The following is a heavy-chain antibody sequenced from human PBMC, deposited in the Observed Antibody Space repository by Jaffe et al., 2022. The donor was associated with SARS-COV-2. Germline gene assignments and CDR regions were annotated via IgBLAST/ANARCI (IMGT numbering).Heavy chain of an antibody. V-gene: IGHV4-39*01. D-gene: IGHD2-15*01. CDR2: IYYSGST. J-gene: IGHJ3*02. Sequence: QLQLQESGPGLVKPSETLSLTCTVSGGSISSSSYYWGWIRQPPGKGLEWIGSIYYSGSTYYNPSLKSRVTISVDTSKNQFSLKLSSVTAADTAVYYCARGFEYCSGGSCLNAFDIWGQGTMVTVSS. CDR1: GGSISSSSYY. CDR3: ARGFEYCSGGSCLNAFDI.